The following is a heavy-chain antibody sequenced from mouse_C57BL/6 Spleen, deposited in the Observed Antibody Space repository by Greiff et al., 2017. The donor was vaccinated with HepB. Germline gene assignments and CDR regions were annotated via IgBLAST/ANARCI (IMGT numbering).Heavy chain of an antibody. V-gene: IGHV1-59*01. CDR3: ARGAACYGSSPYAMDY. CDR2: IDPSDSYT. Sequence: QVQLQQPGAELVRPGTSVKLSCKASGYTFTSYWMHWVKQRPGQGLEWIGVIDPSDSYTNYNQKFKGKATLTVDTSSSTAYLQLSSLTSEDSAVYYCARGAACYGSSPYAMDYWGQGTSVTVSS. D-gene: IGHD1-1*01. J-gene: IGHJ4*01. CDR1: GYTFTSYW.